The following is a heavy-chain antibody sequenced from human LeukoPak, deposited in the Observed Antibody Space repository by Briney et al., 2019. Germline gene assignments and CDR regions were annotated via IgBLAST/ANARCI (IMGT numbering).Heavy chain of an antibody. CDR3: ARVDNRSYYGAFDI. CDR2: IVPIFGTA. Sequence: GSSVKVSCKASGGTFSSYAISWVRQAPGQGLEWMGRIVPIFGTANYAQKFQGRVTITTDESTSTAYMELSSLRSEDTAVYYCARVDNRSYYGAFDIWGQGTMVTVSS. D-gene: IGHD1-26*01. J-gene: IGHJ3*02. V-gene: IGHV1-69*05. CDR1: GGTFSSYA.